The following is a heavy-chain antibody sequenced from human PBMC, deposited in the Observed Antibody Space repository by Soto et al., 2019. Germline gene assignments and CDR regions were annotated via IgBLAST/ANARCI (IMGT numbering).Heavy chain of an antibody. CDR1: GFTFSSYS. D-gene: IGHD3-10*01. Sequence: EVQLVESGGGLVQPGGSLRLSCAASGFTFSSYSMNWVRQAPGKGLEWVSYISSSSSTIYYADSVKGRFTIYRENAKNSLYLQMNSLRAEDTAVYYCARDLGLLWFGEVDVWGKGTTVTVSS. J-gene: IGHJ6*04. CDR3: ARDLGLLWFGEVDV. V-gene: IGHV3-48*01. CDR2: ISSSSSTI.